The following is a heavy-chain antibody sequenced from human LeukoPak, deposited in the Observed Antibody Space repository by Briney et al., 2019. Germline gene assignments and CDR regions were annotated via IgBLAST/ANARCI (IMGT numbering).Heavy chain of an antibody. CDR3: ARVDTATVPGGYYYGMDV. CDR2: INPNSGGT. J-gene: IGHJ6*02. D-gene: IGHD5-18*01. CDR1: GYTFTGSY. V-gene: IGHV1-2*02. Sequence: GASVKVSCKASGYTFTGSYMHWVRQAPGQGLEWMGWINPNSGGTNYAQKFQGRVTMTRDTSISTAYMELSRLRSDDTAVYYCARVDTATVPGGYYYGMDVWGQGTTVTVSS.